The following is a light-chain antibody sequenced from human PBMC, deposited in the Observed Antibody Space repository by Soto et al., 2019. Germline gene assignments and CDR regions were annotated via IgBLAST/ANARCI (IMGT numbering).Light chain of an antibody. CDR1: QSVFSRFRNKNY. CDR2: WAS. J-gene: IGKJ1*01. CDR3: QQYYTTPTWT. Sequence: IVMTLSPDSLTLSLCERATINCKSSQSVFSRFRNKNYLGWFQEKPGQTPRLXXYWASTRESGVSDRFSGSGSGTDFTLTINSLQAEDVAAYYCQQYYTTPTWTFGQGTKVDIK. V-gene: IGKV4-1*01.